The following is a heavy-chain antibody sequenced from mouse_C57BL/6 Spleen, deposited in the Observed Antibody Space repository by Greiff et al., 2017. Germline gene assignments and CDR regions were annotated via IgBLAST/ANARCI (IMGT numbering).Heavy chain of an antibody. D-gene: IGHD1-1*01. CDR3: AREGYYGSRDFYV. CDR2: IYPGDGDT. Sequence: QVQLQQSGAELVKPGASVKISCKASGYAFSSYWMNWVKQRPGKGLEWIGQIYPGDGDTNYNGKFKGKATLTADKSSSTAYMQLSSLTSEDSAVYFCAREGYYGSRDFYVWGKGTTVTVSS. CDR1: GYAFSSYW. V-gene: IGHV1-80*01. J-gene: IGHJ1*03.